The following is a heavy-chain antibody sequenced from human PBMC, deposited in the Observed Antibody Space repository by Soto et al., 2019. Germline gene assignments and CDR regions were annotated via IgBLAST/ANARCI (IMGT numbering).Heavy chain of an antibody. V-gene: IGHV1-69*13. Sequence: SVKVSCKASGGTFSSYAISWPRQAPGQGLEWMGGIIPIFGTANYAQKFQGRVTITADESTSTAYMELSSLRSEETAVYYCARNTIVSVPAPMYDYYYGMDIWGEGTMVTVSS. J-gene: IGHJ6*02. CDR3: ARNTIVSVPAPMYDYYYGMDI. CDR2: IIPIFGTA. D-gene: IGHD2-2*01. CDR1: GGTFSSYA.